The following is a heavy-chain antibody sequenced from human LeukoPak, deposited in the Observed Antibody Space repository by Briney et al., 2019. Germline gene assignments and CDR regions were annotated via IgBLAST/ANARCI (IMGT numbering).Heavy chain of an antibody. CDR3: AKGGDDYGDADIDY. CDR1: GFTFSSYA. D-gene: IGHD4-17*01. J-gene: IGHJ4*02. V-gene: IGHV3-23*01. CDR2: ISGSGGST. Sequence: GGSLRLSCAASGFTFSSYAMSWVRQAPGKGLEWVSAISGSGGSTYYADSVKGRFTISRDNSKNTLYLQMNSLRAEDTAVYYCAKGGDDYGDADIDYWGQGTLVTVSS.